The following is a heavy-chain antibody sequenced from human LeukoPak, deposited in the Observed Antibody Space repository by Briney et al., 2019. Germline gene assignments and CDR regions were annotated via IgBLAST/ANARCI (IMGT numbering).Heavy chain of an antibody. J-gene: IGHJ4*02. CDR3: AKRDSTGLHYFDY. Sequence: HPGGSLRLSCAASGFTFTNYAMSWVRQAPGKGLEWVSVIGKSGTTYYADSVKGRFTISRDNSKSTLYLQMNSLRAEDTAVYYCAKRDSTGLHYFDYWGQGTLVTVSS. D-gene: IGHD1-1*01. CDR1: GFTFTNYA. V-gene: IGHV3-23*01. CDR2: IGKSGTT.